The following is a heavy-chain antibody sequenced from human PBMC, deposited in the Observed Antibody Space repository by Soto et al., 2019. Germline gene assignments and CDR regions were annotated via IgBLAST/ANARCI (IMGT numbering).Heavy chain of an antibody. J-gene: IGHJ4*02. CDR3: ARGTDSAPYYSDY. CDR2: ISSSSSTI. Sequence: GGSVRLSCAASGFTFSIYSMNWVRQAPGKGLEWVSYISSSSSTIYYADSVKGRFTISRDNAKNSLYLQMNSLRDEDTAVYYCARGTDSAPYYSDYWGQGTMVTVSS. V-gene: IGHV3-48*02. CDR1: GFTFSIYS. D-gene: IGHD1-26*01.